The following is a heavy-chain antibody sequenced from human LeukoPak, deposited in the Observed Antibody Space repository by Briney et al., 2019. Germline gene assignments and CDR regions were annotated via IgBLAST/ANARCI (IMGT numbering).Heavy chain of an antibody. D-gene: IGHD1-7*01. J-gene: IGHJ4*02. CDR2: IRSRSGTT. CDR1: GYIFSNYG. CDR3: ARGGSNWNYRYYFEA. Sequence: ASVKVSCKSSGYIFSNYGINWVRQAPGQGLEWMGWIRSRSGTTNYAPKLQDRVTLTRDTSTSTTYMELRSLTSDDSAVYFCARGGSNWNYRYYFEAWGQGTLVTVSS. V-gene: IGHV1-18*01.